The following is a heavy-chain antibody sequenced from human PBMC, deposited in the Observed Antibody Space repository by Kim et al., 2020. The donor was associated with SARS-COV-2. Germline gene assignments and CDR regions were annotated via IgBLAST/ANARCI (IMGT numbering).Heavy chain of an antibody. J-gene: IGHJ2*01. CDR1: GFTFSSYA. V-gene: IGHV3-23*01. D-gene: IGHD2-2*01. CDR2: ISGSGGST. Sequence: GGSLRLSCAASGFTFSSYAMSWVRQAPGKGLEWVSAISGSGGSTYYADSVKGRFTISRDNSKNTLYLQMNSLRAEDTAVYYCAKDHLTSPFVPAAIEVGYWYFDLWGRGTLVTVSS. CDR3: AKDHLTSPFVPAAIEVGYWYFDL.